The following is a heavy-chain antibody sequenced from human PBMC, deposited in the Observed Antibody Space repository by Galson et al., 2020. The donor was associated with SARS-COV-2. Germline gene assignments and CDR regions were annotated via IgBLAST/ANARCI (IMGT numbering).Heavy chain of an antibody. D-gene: IGHD2-15*01. CDR1: GFTFSSYW. V-gene: IGHV3-7*01. J-gene: IGHJ4*02. CDR2: IKQDGSEK. Sequence: GESLKISCAASGFTFSSYWMSWVRQAPGKGLEWVANIKQDGSEKYYVDSVKGRFTISRDNAKNSLYLQMNSLRAEDTAVYYCARDHARAGGRSFDYWGQGTLVTVSS. CDR3: ARDHARAGGRSFDY.